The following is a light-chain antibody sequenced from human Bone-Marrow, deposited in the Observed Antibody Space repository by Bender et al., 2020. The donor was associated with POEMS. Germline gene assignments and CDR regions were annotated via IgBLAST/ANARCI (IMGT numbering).Light chain of an antibody. J-gene: IGLJ1*01. CDR3: SSYAVGNTPHV. CDR2: DVT. Sequence: QSALTQPASVSGSPGQSITISCTGTSSDVGGYEHVSWYQQRPGKAPKLMIYDVTNRPSGVSNCFSGSKSGNTASLTIPGLQAEDEADYYCSSYAVGNTPHVFGPGTKVSVL. CDR1: SSDVGGYEH. V-gene: IGLV2-14*01.